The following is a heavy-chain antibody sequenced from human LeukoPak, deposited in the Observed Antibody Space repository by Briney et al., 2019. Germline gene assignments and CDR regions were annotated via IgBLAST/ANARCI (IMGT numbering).Heavy chain of an antibody. V-gene: IGHV1-2*02. CDR3: ARALLWFGEPSHIDY. Sequence: ASVKVSCKASGYTFTGYYMHWVRQAPGQGLEWMGWINPNSGDTKYTQKFQGRVTMTRDTSISTAYMELSGLNSDDTAVYYCARALLWFGEPSHIDYWGQGTLVTASS. CDR1: GYTFTGYY. J-gene: IGHJ4*02. CDR2: INPNSGDT. D-gene: IGHD3-10*01.